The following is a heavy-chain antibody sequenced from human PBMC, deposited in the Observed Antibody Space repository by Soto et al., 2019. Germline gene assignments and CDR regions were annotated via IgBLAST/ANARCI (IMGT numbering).Heavy chain of an antibody. V-gene: IGHV1-18*01. CDR2: ISAYNGNT. D-gene: IGHD6-13*01. CDR1: GYTFTSYG. J-gene: IGHJ2*01. Sequence: ASVKVSCKASGYTFTSYGISWVRQAPGQGLEWMGWISAYNGNTNYAQKLQGRVTMTTDTSTSTAYMELRSLKSDDTAVYYCAREGLIAAAGIRYFDLWGRGTLITVSS. CDR3: AREGLIAAAGIRYFDL.